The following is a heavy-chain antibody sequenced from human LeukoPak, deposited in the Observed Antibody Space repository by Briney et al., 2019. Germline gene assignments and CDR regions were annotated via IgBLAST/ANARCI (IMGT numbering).Heavy chain of an antibody. V-gene: IGHV4-39*07. CDR3: ASASSSWYWFDP. CDR1: GGSISSSSYY. J-gene: IGHJ5*02. CDR2: IYYSGST. D-gene: IGHD6-13*01. Sequence: SETLPLTCTVPGGSISSSSYYWGWIRQPPGKGLEWIGSIYYSGSTYYNPSLKSRVTISVDTSKNQFSLKLSSVTAADTAVYYCASASSSWYWFDPWGQGTLVTVSS.